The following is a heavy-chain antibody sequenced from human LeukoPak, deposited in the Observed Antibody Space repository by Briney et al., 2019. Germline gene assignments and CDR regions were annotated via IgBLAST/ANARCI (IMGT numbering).Heavy chain of an antibody. CDR3: ARDNSQSAARHNDY. V-gene: IGHV1-18*01. J-gene: IGHJ4*02. Sequence: ASVKVSCKXSGYTFTSNGISWVRQAPGQGLEWMGWISAYNGNTNYAQKLQGRVTMTTDTSTSTAYMELRSLRSDDTAVYYCARDNSQSAARHNDYWGQGTLVTVSS. CDR1: GYTFTSNG. CDR2: ISAYNGNT. D-gene: IGHD2-15*01.